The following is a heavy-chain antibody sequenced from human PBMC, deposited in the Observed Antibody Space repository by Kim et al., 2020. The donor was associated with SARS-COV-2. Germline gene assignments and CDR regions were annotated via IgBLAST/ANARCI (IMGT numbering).Heavy chain of an antibody. J-gene: IGHJ4*01. D-gene: IGHD3-10*01. CDR3: ARNVLLWFGELSDIDY. Sequence: SETLSLTCTVSGGSISSSSYYWGWIRQPPGKGLEWIGSIYYSGSTYYNPSLKSRVTISVDTSKNQFSLKLSSVTAADTAVYYCARNVLLWFGELSDIDY. V-gene: IGHV4-39*01. CDR2: IYYSGST. CDR1: GGSISSSSYY.